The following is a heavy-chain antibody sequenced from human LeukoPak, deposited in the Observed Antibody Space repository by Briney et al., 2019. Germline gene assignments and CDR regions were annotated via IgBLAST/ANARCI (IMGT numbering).Heavy chain of an antibody. Sequence: GASVKVSCKAFGYTFTSYDINWVRQATGQGLEWMGWMNPNSGNTGYAQKFQGRVTMTRNTSISTAYMELSSLRSEDTAVYYCARGRRGYSGYDDYYYYMDVWGKGTTVTVSS. CDR3: ARGRRGYSGYDDYYYYMDV. J-gene: IGHJ6*03. D-gene: IGHD5-12*01. CDR2: MNPNSGNT. V-gene: IGHV1-8*01. CDR1: GYTFTSYD.